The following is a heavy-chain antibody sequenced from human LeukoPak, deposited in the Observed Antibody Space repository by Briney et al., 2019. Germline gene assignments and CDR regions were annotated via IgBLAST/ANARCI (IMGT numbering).Heavy chain of an antibody. Sequence: GGSLRLSCAASGFTFSSYSMNWVRQAPGKGLEWVSSISSSSSYIYYADSVKGRFTISRDNAKNSLYLQMNCLRAEDTAVYYCARDLSRITIFGVVIPLGYWGQGTLVTVSS. J-gene: IGHJ4*02. CDR1: GFTFSSYS. D-gene: IGHD3-3*01. CDR2: ISSSSSYI. CDR3: ARDLSRITIFGVVIPLGY. V-gene: IGHV3-21*01.